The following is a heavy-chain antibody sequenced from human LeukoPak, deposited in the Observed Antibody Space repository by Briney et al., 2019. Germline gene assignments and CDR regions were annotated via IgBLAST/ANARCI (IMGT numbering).Heavy chain of an antibody. V-gene: IGHV1-2*02. CDR2: INPNSGGT. Sequence: GASVKVSCKASGYTFTGYYMHWVRQAPGQGLEWMGWINPNSGGTNYAQKFQGRVTMTRDTSISTAYMELSRLRSDDTAVYYCARGPYIVVVPAAMLGSGWLDPWGQGTLVTVSS. J-gene: IGHJ5*02. D-gene: IGHD2-2*01. CDR1: GYTFTGYY. CDR3: ARGPYIVVVPAAMLGSGWLDP.